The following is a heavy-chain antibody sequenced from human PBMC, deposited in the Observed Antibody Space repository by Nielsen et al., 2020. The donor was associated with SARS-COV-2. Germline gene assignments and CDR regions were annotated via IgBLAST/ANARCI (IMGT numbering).Heavy chain of an antibody. J-gene: IGHJ4*02. D-gene: IGHD3-9*01. CDR2: IDYEGSLT. V-gene: IGHV3-74*01. CDR3: ARRNILDY. CDR1: GFGLSNYW. Sequence: GGSLRLSCAASGFGLSNYWMYWVRQSPEKGLMWDAHIDYEGSLTSYADSVKGRFTISRDNAKNIVYLQMNSLRVEDTAVYYCARRNILDYWGQGTLVTVSS.